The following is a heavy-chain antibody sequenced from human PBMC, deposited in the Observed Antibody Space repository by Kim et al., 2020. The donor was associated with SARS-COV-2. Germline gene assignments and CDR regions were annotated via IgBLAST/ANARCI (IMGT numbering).Heavy chain of an antibody. CDR3: ARAYSSGWAYFDY. CDR2: ISSSSSHI. CDR1: GFTFSSYS. J-gene: IGHJ4*02. V-gene: IGHV3-21*01. D-gene: IGHD6-19*01. Sequence: GGSLRLSCAASGFTFSSYSMNWVRQAPGKGLEWVSSISSSSSHIYYADSVKGRFTISRDNAKNSLYLQMNSLRAEDTAVYYCARAYSSGWAYFDYWGQGTLVTVSS.